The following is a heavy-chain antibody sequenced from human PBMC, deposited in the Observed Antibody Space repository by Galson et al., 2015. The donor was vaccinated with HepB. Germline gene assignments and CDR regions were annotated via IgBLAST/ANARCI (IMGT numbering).Heavy chain of an antibody. Sequence: SLRLSCAASGFTFSSYAMHWVRQAPGRGLEWVAVISYDGSNKYYADSVKGRFTISRDNSKNTLYLQMNSLRAEDTAVYYCARDSVSFFSPSQACDIWVQVTMVTASS. CDR3: ARDSVSFFSPSQACDI. J-gene: IGHJ3*02. CDR1: GFTFSSYA. V-gene: IGHV3-30-3*01. CDR2: ISYDGSNK.